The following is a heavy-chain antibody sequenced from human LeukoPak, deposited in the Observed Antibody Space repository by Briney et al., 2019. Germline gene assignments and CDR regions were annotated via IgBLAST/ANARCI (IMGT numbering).Heavy chain of an antibody. V-gene: IGHV3-23*01. Sequence: GGSLRLSCTASGFSFSSYAMSWVRQAPGKGLEWVSGVSGSGGSTYYADSVKGRFTISRDNSKNTLYLQMNSLRAEDTAVYYCAKDLYIVVRIPGHRGPGTLVTVSS. D-gene: IGHD5-12*01. CDR1: GFSFSSYA. J-gene: IGHJ4*02. CDR3: AKDLYIVVRIPGH. CDR2: VSGSGGST.